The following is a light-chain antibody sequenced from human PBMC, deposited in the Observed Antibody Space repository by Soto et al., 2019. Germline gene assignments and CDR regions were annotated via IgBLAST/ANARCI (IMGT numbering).Light chain of an antibody. CDR3: QQYGSSPFT. Sequence: EIVLTQSPGTLSLSPGESATLSCRDSQSVSSSYLAWYQQKPGQAPRLLIYDASNRATGIPARFSGSGSGTDLTLTISRLEPEDFVVYYCQQYGSSPFTCGQGTRLEIK. CDR2: DAS. J-gene: IGKJ5*01. CDR1: QSVSSSY. V-gene: IGKV3-20*01.